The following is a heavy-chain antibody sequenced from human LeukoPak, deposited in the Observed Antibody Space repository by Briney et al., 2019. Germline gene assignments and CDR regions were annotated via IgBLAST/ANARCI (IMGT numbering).Heavy chain of an antibody. CDR2: IYYSGST. V-gene: IGHV4-39*01. Sequence: PSETLSLTCTVSGGSISSYYWGWIRQPPGKGLEWIGSIYYSGSTYYNPSLKSRVTISVDTSKNQFSLKLSSVTAADTAVYYCAGLKHKDYFDYWGQGTLVTVSS. J-gene: IGHJ4*02. CDR1: GGSISSYY. CDR3: AGLKHKDYFDY.